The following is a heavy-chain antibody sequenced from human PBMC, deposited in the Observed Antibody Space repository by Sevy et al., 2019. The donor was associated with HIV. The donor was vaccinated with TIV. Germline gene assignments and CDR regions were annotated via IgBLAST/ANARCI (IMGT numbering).Heavy chain of an antibody. CDR2: IKPDGSDK. Sequence: GGCLRLSCAASGFSFSAYWMNWVRQAPGKGLEWVANIKPDGSDKQYVDSAEGRFTISRDNAKNSLYLQMNSLRVEDTAMYYSSQETFGRFDSWGQGTPVTVSS. V-gene: IGHV3-7*01. CDR3: SQETFGRFDS. D-gene: IGHD1-26*01. J-gene: IGHJ4*02. CDR1: GFSFSAYW.